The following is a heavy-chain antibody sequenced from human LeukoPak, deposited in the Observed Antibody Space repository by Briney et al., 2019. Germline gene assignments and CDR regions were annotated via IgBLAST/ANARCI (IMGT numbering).Heavy chain of an antibody. V-gene: IGHV3-7*01. CDR3: ARIRRVAGRGY. D-gene: IGHD6-19*01. CDR1: GFTFSSYA. Sequence: PGESLRLSCAASGFTFSSYAMSWVRQAPGKGLEWVANIKQDGGEKYYVDSVKGRFTISRDNAKNSLYLQMNSLRAEDTAVYYCARIRRVAGRGYWGQGTLVTVSS. CDR2: IKQDGGEK. J-gene: IGHJ4*02.